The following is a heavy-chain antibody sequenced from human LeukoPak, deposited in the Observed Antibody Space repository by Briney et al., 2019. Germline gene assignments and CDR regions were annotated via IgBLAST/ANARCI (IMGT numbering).Heavy chain of an antibody. CDR1: RFTFSNYA. D-gene: IGHD1-26*01. CDR2: VSYDGSNK. V-gene: IGHV3-30-3*01. Sequence: GGSLRLSCAASRFTFSNYAMHSVRQAPGKGLEWVAVVSYDGSNKYYADSVKGRFTISRDNSKNTLYLQMNSLRAEDAAVYYCATIGDRRSGELYRIDYWGQGTLVTVSS. CDR3: ATIGDRRSGELYRIDY. J-gene: IGHJ4*02.